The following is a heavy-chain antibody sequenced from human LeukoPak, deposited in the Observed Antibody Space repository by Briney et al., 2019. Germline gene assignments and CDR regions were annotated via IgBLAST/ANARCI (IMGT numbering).Heavy chain of an antibody. Sequence: GGSLRLSCSASGFTFSTDSMHWVRQAPGKGKEFESTITSNGGSTYYADSVKGRFTISRDNSKNTLYLQMSSLRAEDTAVYYCAKNRQATATTPFDYWGQGTLVTVSS. J-gene: IGHJ4*02. CDR1: GFTFSTDS. D-gene: IGHD4-17*01. V-gene: IGHV3-64D*08. CDR2: ITSNGGST. CDR3: AKNRQATATTPFDY.